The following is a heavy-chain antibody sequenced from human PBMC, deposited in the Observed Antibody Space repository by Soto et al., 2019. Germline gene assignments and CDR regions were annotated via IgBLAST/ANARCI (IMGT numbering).Heavy chain of an antibody. CDR3: ARAALRTTVTMEAWFDP. V-gene: IGHV4-30-4*01. D-gene: IGHD4-4*01. J-gene: IGHJ5*02. Sequence: SETLSLTCTVSGGSISSGDYYWSWIRQPPGKGLEWIGYIYYSGSTYYNPSLKSRVTISVDTSKNQFSLKLSSVTAADTAVYYCARAALRTTVTMEAWFDPWGQGTLVTVSS. CDR2: IYYSGST. CDR1: GGSISSGDYY.